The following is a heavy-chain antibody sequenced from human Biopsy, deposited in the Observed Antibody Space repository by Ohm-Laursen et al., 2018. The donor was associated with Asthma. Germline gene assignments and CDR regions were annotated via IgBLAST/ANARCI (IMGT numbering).Heavy chain of an antibody. CDR1: GFRFPIYG. Sequence: GQTLSLTCAASGFRFPIYGMHWVRQAPGKGLEWVAVISFDGSNKYYADFVKGRFTISRDNSRNTLHLQMNSLRAEDTAVYYCAKDVFPGWELRRGPDYWGQGTLVIVSA. CDR3: AKDVFPGWELRRGPDY. V-gene: IGHV3-30*18. CDR2: ISFDGSNK. J-gene: IGHJ4*02. D-gene: IGHD1-26*01.